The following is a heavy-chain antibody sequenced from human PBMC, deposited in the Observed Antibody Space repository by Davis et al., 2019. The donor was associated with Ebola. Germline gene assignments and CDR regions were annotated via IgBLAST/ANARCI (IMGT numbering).Heavy chain of an antibody. CDR2: ISGSGGTT. Sequence: PGGSLRLSCADSVITFSSYAMTWVRQAPGKGLDWVSAISGSGGTTYYAGSVKGRFTVSRDNSKKTMYLQMNSLRAEDTAVYYCARSGLSFGVVKYHYGMDVWGKGTTVTVSS. D-gene: IGHD3-3*01. J-gene: IGHJ6*04. CDR3: ARSGLSFGVVKYHYGMDV. V-gene: IGHV3-23*01. CDR1: VITFSSYA.